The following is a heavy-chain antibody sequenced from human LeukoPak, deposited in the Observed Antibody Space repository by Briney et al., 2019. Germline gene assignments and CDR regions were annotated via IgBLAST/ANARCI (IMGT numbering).Heavy chain of an antibody. CDR1: GFTFSSDA. Sequence: GGSLRLSCAASGFTFSSDAMSWVRQAPGKGLEWVSAISGSGGSTYYADSVKGRFTISRDNSKNTLYLQMNSLRAEDTAVYYCANYLTYYYDSSGGDYWGQGTLVTVSS. CDR2: ISGSGGST. V-gene: IGHV3-23*01. D-gene: IGHD3-22*01. J-gene: IGHJ4*02. CDR3: ANYLTYYYDSSGGDY.